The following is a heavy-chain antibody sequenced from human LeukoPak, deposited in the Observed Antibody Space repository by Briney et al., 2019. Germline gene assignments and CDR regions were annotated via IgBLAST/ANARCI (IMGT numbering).Heavy chain of an antibody. V-gene: IGHV3-30*04. Sequence: GGSLRLSCAASGFALSAYAMHWYRQTPDKGLEWLALMSYDGSNLYYAESVRGRFTISKDTSKDTLYLQMNSLRPDDTAVYYCARAFTGYCRGGTCYSDNWGQGTLATVSS. J-gene: IGHJ4*02. D-gene: IGHD2-15*01. CDR1: GFALSAYA. CDR2: MSYDGSNL. CDR3: ARAFTGYCRGGTCYSDN.